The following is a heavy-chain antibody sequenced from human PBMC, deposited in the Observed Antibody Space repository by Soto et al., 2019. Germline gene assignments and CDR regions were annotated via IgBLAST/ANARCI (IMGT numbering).Heavy chain of an antibody. J-gene: IGHJ4*02. V-gene: IGHV4-59*01. CDR3: ARGHLWLED. CDR2: IYYSGST. CDR1: GVSISGFY. Sequence: SETLSLTCALSGVSISGFYWSWIRQPPGKGLEYIGYIYYSGSTYYNPSLKSRVTVSLDSSKNQFSLKLTSVTAADTAIYYCARGHLWLEDWAQGTLVT. D-gene: IGHD3-3*01.